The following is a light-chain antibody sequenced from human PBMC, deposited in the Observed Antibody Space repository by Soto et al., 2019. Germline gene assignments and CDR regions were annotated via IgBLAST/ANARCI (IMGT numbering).Light chain of an antibody. CDR3: QQRSNWPTIT. CDR1: QSVNSY. J-gene: IGKJ5*01. CDR2: GAS. V-gene: IGKV3-11*01. Sequence: EIVLTQSPATLSLSPGERATLSCRASQSVNSYLAWYQHKPGQAPRLLIYGASNRATGIPARFSGSGSGTDFTLTISSLEPEDFAVYYCQQRSNWPTITFGQGTRLEIK.